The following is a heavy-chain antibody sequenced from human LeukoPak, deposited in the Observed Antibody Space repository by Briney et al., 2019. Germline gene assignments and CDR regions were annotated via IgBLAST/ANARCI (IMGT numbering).Heavy chain of an antibody. CDR1: GYTFTSYY. V-gene: IGHV1-46*01. Sequence: GASVKVSCKASGYTFTSYYMHWVRQAPGQGLEWMGIINPSGGSTSYAQKFQGRVTMTRDMSTSTVYMDLSSLRSEDTAVYYCARVPRCSGGSCYRKNSNWFDPWGQGTLVTVSS. D-gene: IGHD2-15*01. CDR2: INPSGGST. CDR3: ARVPRCSGGSCYRKNSNWFDP. J-gene: IGHJ5*02.